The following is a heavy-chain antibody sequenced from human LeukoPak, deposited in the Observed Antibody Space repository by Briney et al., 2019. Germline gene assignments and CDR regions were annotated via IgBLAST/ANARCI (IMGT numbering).Heavy chain of an antibody. CDR3: AKGKRYPDY. Sequence: SSSSYYWGWIRQAPGKGLGWVASLNPDGSDKYYVDSVKGRFTISRDNAKNSLYLQMDSLRVEDTAVYYCAKGKRYPDYWGQGTLVTVSS. CDR2: LNPDGSDK. CDR1: SSSSYY. J-gene: IGHJ4*02. V-gene: IGHV3-7*03. D-gene: IGHD1-1*01.